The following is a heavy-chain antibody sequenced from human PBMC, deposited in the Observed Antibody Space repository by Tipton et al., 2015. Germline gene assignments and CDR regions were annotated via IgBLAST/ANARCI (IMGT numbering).Heavy chain of an antibody. J-gene: IGHJ3*02. CDR1: GGSISSYY. CDR2: FDSSGST. CDR3: ARDYYDSSGYYFGVGAFDI. V-gene: IGHV4-59*01. Sequence: GLVKPSESLSLTCSVSGGSISSYYWHWIRQPPGKGLEWIGHFDSSGSTRYNPSLKSRVTISVDPSKNQFFLKLSSVTAADTAVYYCARDYYDSSGYYFGVGAFDIWGQGTMVTVSS. D-gene: IGHD3-22*01.